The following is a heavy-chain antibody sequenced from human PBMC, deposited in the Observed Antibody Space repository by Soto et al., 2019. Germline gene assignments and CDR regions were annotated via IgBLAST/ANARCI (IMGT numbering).Heavy chain of an antibody. V-gene: IGHV3-33*01. Sequence: QVQLVESGGGVVQPGRSLRLSCAASGFTFSSYGMHWVRQAPDRGLEWVAILWYDGSNKYYPDSVKGRFTISRDNSKTTLFQQMNSVRAEDTAVYYCARDPGDYYFDYWGQGTLVTVSS. CDR3: ARDPGDYYFDY. CDR1: GFTFSSYG. CDR2: LWYDGSNK. J-gene: IGHJ4*02.